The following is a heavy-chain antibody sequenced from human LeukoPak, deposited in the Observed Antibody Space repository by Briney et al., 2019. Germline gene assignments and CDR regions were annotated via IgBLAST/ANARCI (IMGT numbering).Heavy chain of an antibody. J-gene: IGHJ4*02. CDR3: AREVFGSGFDY. V-gene: IGHV4-59*01. D-gene: IGHD3-10*01. CDR2: IYYSGST. CDR1: GGSISSYY. Sequence: PSETLSLTCTVSGGSISSYYWSWIRQPPGKGLEWIGYIYYSGSTNYNPSLKSRVTISVDMSKNQFSLKLSSVTAADTAVYYCAREVFGSGFDYWGQGTLVTVSS.